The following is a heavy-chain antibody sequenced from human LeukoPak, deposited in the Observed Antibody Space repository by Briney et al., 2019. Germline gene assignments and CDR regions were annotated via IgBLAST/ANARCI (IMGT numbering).Heavy chain of an antibody. CDR2: IKSNNDGGTT. CDR3: TTFPSGFDI. CDR1: GFTFSNAW. J-gene: IGHJ3*02. V-gene: IGHV3-15*05. D-gene: IGHD3-3*01. Sequence: GGSLRLSCAASGFTFSNAWMSWVRQAPGKGLEWVGRIKSNNDGGTTDYAAPVKGRVTISRVDSKNTLYLQMNNLKTEDTAVYYCTTFPSGFDIWGQGTVVTVSP.